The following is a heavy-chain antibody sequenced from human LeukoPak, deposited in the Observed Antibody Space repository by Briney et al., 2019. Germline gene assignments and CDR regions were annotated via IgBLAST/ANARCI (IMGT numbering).Heavy chain of an antibody. Sequence: SETLSFTCSVAGGSISGYYWNWVRQPPGKGLEWIGQIHYSGRADYNPSLKSRITMSVDTSRNQISLKLSSVTAADTAIYYCVRFGVNYDMDVWGQGTTVTVFS. CDR3: VRFGVNYDMDV. CDR1: GGSISGYY. CDR2: IHYSGRA. D-gene: IGHD3-16*01. V-gene: IGHV4-59*01. J-gene: IGHJ6*02.